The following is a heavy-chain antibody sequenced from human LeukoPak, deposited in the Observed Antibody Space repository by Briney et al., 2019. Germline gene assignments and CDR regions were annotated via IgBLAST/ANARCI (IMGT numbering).Heavy chain of an antibody. CDR3: AIKYSGYDLEDDY. Sequence: SVKVSCKASGGTFSSSAISWVRQAPGQGLEWMGGIIPIFGTANYAQKFQGRVTITTDESTSTAYMELSSLRSEDTAVYYCAIKYSGYDLEDDYWGQGTLVTVSS. CDR2: IIPIFGTA. CDR1: GGTFSSSA. D-gene: IGHD5-12*01. V-gene: IGHV1-69*05. J-gene: IGHJ4*02.